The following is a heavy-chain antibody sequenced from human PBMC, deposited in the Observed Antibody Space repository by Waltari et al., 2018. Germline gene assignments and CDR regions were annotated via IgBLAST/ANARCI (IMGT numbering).Heavy chain of an antibody. CDR2: IRNQAYGAAT. D-gene: IGHD3-16*01. CDR3: SRVKSWGAGDY. J-gene: IGHJ4*02. V-gene: IGHV3-49*03. CDR1: GLSFGDYA. Sequence: EVQLMESGETLVQPGRSLRLSCTTNGLSFGDYAMSWFRQAPGKGLEWVGFIRNQAYGAATEYAASVKDRFAISRDDSKGIAYLQMNNLKIEDTAMYYCSRVKSWGAGDYWGQGTLVTVSS.